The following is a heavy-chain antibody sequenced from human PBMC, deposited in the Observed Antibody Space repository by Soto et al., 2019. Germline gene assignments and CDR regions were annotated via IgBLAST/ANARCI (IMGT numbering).Heavy chain of an antibody. J-gene: IGHJ6*02. D-gene: IGHD1-1*01. V-gene: IGHV1-18*04. CDR3: ARDGERDTGLNFYYYLHGMDA. Sequence: ASVKVSCKASGYTFTSYGISWVRQAPGQGLEWMGWISAYNGNTNYAQKLQGGVTMTTDTATSTAYMELRTLRSDDTAVYYCARDGERDTGLNFYYYLHGMDAWGQGTRVTVSS. CDR1: GYTFTSYG. CDR2: ISAYNGNT.